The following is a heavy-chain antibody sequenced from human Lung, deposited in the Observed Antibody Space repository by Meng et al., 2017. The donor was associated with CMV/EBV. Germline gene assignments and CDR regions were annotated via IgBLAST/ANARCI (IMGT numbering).Heavy chain of an antibody. CDR3: AREDYHDSTSYQDFDY. CDR1: GYTFSDYY. D-gene: IGHD3-22*01. J-gene: IGHJ4*02. CDR2: INPNSGGT. Sequence: ASVXVSCKVSGYTFSDYYMHWVRQAPGQGLEWMGWINPNSGGTNYAQKFQGRVTMTRDTSISTAYMELSRLRSDDTAVYYCAREDYHDSTSYQDFDYWGQGXLVTVSS. V-gene: IGHV1-2*02.